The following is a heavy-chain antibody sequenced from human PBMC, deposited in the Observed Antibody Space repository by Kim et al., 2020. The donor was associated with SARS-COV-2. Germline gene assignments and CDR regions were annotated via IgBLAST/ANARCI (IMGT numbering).Heavy chain of an antibody. CDR2: IYYSGST. Sequence: SETLSLTCTVSGGSISSGDYYWSWIRQPPGKGLEWIGYIYYSGSTYYNPSLKSRVTISVDTSKNQFSLKLSSVTAADTAVYYCASEPIFGVVTEHYWGQGTLVTVSS. CDR3: ASEPIFGVVTEHY. D-gene: IGHD3-3*01. CDR1: GGSISSGDYY. V-gene: IGHV4-30-4*01. J-gene: IGHJ4*02.